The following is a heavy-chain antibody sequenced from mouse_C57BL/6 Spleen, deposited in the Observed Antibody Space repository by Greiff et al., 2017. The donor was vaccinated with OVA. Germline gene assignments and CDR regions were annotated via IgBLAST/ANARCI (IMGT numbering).Heavy chain of an antibody. CDR1: GFTFTDYY. V-gene: IGHV7-3*01. CDR2: IRNKANGYTT. J-gene: IGHJ2*01. Sequence: EVKVVESGGGLVQPGGSLSLSCAASGFTFTDYYMSWVRQPPGKALEWLGFIRNKANGYTTEYSASVKGRFTISRDNSQSILYLQRNALRAEDSATYYCARSPSGNRGGYFDYWGQGTTLTVSS. CDR3: ARSPSGNRGGYFDY. D-gene: IGHD2-1*01.